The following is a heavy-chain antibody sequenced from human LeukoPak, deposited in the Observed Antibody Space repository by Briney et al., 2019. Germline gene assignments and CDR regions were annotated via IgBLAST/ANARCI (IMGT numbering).Heavy chain of an antibody. CDR1: GFTFDDYA. Sequence: PGGSLRLSCAASGFTFDDYAMHWVRQAPGKGLEWVSLITADGSSTYYPDSVKGRFTISRDNSKNSLYLQMNRLRTEDTALYYCAKDGGYQPLLYLRGWGQGTLVTVAS. V-gene: IGHV3-43*02. J-gene: IGHJ4*02. D-gene: IGHD2-2*02. CDR3: AKDGGYQPLLYLRG. CDR2: ITADGSST.